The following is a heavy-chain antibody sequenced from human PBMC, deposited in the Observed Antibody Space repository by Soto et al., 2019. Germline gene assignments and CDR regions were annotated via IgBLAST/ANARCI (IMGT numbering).Heavy chain of an antibody. J-gene: IGHJ6*02. CDR2: TYYRSKWSN. CDR1: GDSVSSDSAA. V-gene: IGHV6-1*01. D-gene: IGHD3-10*01. Sequence: SQTLSLTSAISGDSVSSDSAAWIWIRQSPSRGLEWLGRTYYRSKWSNDYALSVKSRITINPDTSKNHFSLQLYSVTPEDTAVYYCAGVPWFRGMDVWGQGTPVTVSS. CDR3: AGVPWFRGMDV.